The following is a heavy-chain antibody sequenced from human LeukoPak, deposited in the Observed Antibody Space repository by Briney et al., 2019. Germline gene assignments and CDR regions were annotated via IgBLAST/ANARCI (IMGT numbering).Heavy chain of an antibody. D-gene: IGHD5-18*01. CDR2: INHSGNT. J-gene: IGHJ4*02. CDR1: GGSFSGYY. CDR3: ARGAWYSYAPFDY. V-gene: IGHV4-34*01. Sequence: SETLSLTCAVYGGSFSGYYWSWIRQPPGKGLEWIGEINHSGNTNYNPSLKSRVTISVDTSKNQFSLKLSSVTAADTAVYYCARGAWYSYAPFDYWGQGTLVTVSS.